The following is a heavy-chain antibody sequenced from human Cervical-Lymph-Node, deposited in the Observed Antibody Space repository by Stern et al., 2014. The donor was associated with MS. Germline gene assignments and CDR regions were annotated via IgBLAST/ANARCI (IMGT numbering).Heavy chain of an antibody. Sequence: QDQLVQSGAEVKKPGASVKVSCKTSGYTFTAKYLHWIRQAPGQGLEWMGWINPDTGGTRYAHKLQGRVTMTSDRSITTAYMELSSLRSDDTAVFFCARDSGRSGWYDDFDYWGQGTLVVVSP. J-gene: IGHJ4*02. D-gene: IGHD6-19*01. CDR3: ARDSGRSGWYDDFDY. V-gene: IGHV1-2*02. CDR1: GYTFTAKY. CDR2: INPDTGGT.